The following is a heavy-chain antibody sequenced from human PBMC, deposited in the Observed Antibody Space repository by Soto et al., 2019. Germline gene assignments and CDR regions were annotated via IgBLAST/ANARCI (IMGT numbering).Heavy chain of an antibody. D-gene: IGHD6-13*01. CDR2: IIPIFGTA. CDR3: ARDGAAAGTILDY. J-gene: IGHJ4*02. Sequence: QVQLVQSGTEVKKPGSSVTVSCKASGGTFISYGISWMRQAPGQGLEWMGGIIPIFGTANYAQKFQGRVTITADESTSTAYMELSSLRSEDTAVYYCARDGAAAGTILDYWGQGTLVTVSS. V-gene: IGHV1-69*12. CDR1: GGTFISYG.